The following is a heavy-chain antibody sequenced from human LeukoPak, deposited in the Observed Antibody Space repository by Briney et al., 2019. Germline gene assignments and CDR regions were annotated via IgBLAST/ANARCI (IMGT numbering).Heavy chain of an antibody. Sequence: SETLSLTCAVYGGSFSGYYWSWIRQPPGKGLEWIGEINHSGGTNYNLSLKSRVTISLDTSKNHFSLKLTSVTAADTAVYYCASDDYGDLVNAFDIWGQGTMVTVSS. CDR3: ASDDYGDLVNAFDI. J-gene: IGHJ3*02. D-gene: IGHD4-17*01. CDR2: INHSGGT. CDR1: GGSFSGYY. V-gene: IGHV4-34*01.